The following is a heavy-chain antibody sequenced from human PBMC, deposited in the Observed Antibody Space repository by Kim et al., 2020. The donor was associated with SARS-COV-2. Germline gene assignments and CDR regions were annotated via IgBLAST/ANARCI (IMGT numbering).Heavy chain of an antibody. D-gene: IGHD3-10*01. Sequence: KFQGTVTMTEDTSTDTAYMELSSLRSEDTAVYYCATGPPMVRGGWFDPWGQGTLVTVSS. J-gene: IGHJ5*02. CDR3: ATGPPMVRGGWFDP. V-gene: IGHV1-24*01.